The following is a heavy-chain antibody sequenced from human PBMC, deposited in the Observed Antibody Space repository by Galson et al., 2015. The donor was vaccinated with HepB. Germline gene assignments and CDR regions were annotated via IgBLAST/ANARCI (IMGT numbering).Heavy chain of an antibody. V-gene: IGHV1-69*13. CDR2: IIPIFGIS. Sequence: SVKVSCKASGGTFSGYAISWVRQAPRQGLEWMGGIIPIFGISNYAQKFQGRVTITADDSTSTAYMDLSSLRSEDTAAYYCARGYEGAGDFDYWGQGTLVIVSS. CDR1: GGTFSGYA. D-gene: IGHD1-26*01. J-gene: IGHJ4*02. CDR3: ARGYEGAGDFDY.